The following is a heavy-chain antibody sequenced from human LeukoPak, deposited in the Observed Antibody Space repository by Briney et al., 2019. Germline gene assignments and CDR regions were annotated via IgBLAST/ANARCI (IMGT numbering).Heavy chain of an antibody. V-gene: IGHV1-69*05. CDR1: GGTFSSYA. CDR2: IIPIFGTA. D-gene: IGHD1-26*01. J-gene: IGHJ4*02. Sequence: ASVKVSCKASGGTFSSYAISWVRQAPGQGLEWMGRIIPIFGTANYAQEFQGRVTITTDESTSTAYMELSSLRSEDTAVYYCAREDSGRVFDYWGQGTLVTVSS. CDR3: AREDSGRVFDY.